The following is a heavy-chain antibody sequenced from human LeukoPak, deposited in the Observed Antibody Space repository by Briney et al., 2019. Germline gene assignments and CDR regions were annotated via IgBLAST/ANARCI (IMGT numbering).Heavy chain of an antibody. CDR1: GGTFSSYA. V-gene: IGHV1-2*02. CDR2: INPNSGGT. D-gene: IGHD2-15*01. CDR3: ARDLLGYCSGGSCYHNWFDP. J-gene: IGHJ5*02. Sequence: ASVKVSCKASGGTFSSYAISWVRQAPGQGLEWMGWINPNSGGTNYAQKFQGRVTMTRDTSISTAYMELSRLRSDDTAVYYCARDLLGYCSGGSCYHNWFDPWGQGTLVTVSS.